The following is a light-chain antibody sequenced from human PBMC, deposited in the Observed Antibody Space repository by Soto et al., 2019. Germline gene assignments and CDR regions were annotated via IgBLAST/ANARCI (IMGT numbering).Light chain of an antibody. CDR3: SSYTNITTLRE. CDR1: SSDVCGFDS. J-gene: IGLJ3*02. CDR2: EVT. Sequence: QSALTQPASVSGSPGQSITISCTGTSSDVCGFDSVSWDQQHPGKAPKLIIYEVTNRPSGVSNRFSGSKSGNTASLTISGLQAEDEADYYCSSYTNITTLREFGGGTKVTVL. V-gene: IGLV2-14*01.